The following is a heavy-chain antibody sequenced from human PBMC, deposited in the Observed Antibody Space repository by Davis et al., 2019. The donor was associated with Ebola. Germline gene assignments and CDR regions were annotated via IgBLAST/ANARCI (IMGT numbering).Heavy chain of an antibody. CDR1: GYTLSEFS. V-gene: IGHV1-24*01. CDR3: SPDPVLTAKYV. Sequence: ASVQVSCQVFGYTLSEFSMHWVRQAPGGGLEWMGGFDPEDGGHRFAQRLQGRVTMTEDTLTNTAYMELTRLTSEDTAVYFCSPDPVLTAKYVWGQGTLVTVSS. D-gene: IGHD3-16*01. J-gene: IGHJ4*02. CDR2: FDPEDGGH.